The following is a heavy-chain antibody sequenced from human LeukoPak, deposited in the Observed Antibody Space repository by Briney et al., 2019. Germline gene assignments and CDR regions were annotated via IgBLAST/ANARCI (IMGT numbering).Heavy chain of an antibody. V-gene: IGHV3-53*01. J-gene: IGHJ6*03. Sequence: PGGSLRLSCAASGFTVSSNFMSWVRQAPGKGLEWVSVIYSGGTTYYADSVRGRFTISRDNSKNTLYLQMNSLRAEDTAVYYCARDGYGNNYMDVWGKGTTVTGSS. CDR3: ARDGYGNNYMDV. D-gene: IGHD1/OR15-1a*01. CDR1: GFTVSSNF. CDR2: IYSGGTT.